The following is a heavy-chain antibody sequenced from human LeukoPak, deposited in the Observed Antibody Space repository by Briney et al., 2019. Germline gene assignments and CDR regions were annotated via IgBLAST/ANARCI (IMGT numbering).Heavy chain of an antibody. CDR1: GLTFSSYS. CDR2: ISSDSSTI. Sequence: AGGSLRLSCAASGLTFSSYSMNWVRQAPGKGLEWVSYISSDSSTIYYADSVKGRFTISRDNAKNSLYLQMNNLRDEDTAVYYCATWFGELSWGLFDYWGQGTLVTVSS. J-gene: IGHJ4*02. V-gene: IGHV3-48*02. D-gene: IGHD3-10*01. CDR3: ATWFGELSWGLFDY.